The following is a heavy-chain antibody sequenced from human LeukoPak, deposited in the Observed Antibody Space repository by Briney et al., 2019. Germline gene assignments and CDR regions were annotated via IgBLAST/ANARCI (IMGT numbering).Heavy chain of an antibody. D-gene: IGHD4-17*01. CDR1: GGTFSSYA. Sequence: ASVKVSCKASGGTFSSYAISWVRQAPGQGLEWMGWISAYNGNTNYAQKLQGRVTMTTDTSTSTAYMELRSLRSDDTAVYYCARGQDYGDYDNAFDIWGQGTMVTVSS. V-gene: IGHV1-18*01. CDR2: ISAYNGNT. CDR3: ARGQDYGDYDNAFDI. J-gene: IGHJ3*02.